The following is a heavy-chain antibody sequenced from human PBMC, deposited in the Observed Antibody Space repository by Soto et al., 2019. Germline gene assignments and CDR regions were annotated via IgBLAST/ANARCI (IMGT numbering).Heavy chain of an antibody. CDR1: GGSISSSNW. V-gene: IGHV4-4*02. CDR3: ALRGSGARYKWCDP. D-gene: IGHD3-10*01. J-gene: IGHJ5*02. CDR2: IYHSGST. Sequence: QVQLQDSGPGLVKPSGTLSLTCAVSGGSISSSNWWCWVRQRPGVVLEWIGEIYHSGSTNYHPSLKSRVTISVDKSKSQFSLKLSSVTAADTAGEYGALRGSGARYKWCDPWGQGTLVTVSS.